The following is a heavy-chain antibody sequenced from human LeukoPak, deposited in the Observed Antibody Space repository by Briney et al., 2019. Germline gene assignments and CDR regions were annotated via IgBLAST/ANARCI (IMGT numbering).Heavy chain of an antibody. V-gene: IGHV3-74*01. D-gene: IGHD5-12*01. J-gene: IGHJ5*02. Sequence: GGSLRLSCAASGFTFRSHWMHWVRQAPGKGLVWVSRINSDGSSTSYVDSVKGRFTISRDNAKNTLYLQMNSLRAEDTAVYYCARRDSGYDFRWFDPWGQGTLVTVSS. CDR1: GFTFRSHW. CDR2: INSDGSST. CDR3: ARRDSGYDFRWFDP.